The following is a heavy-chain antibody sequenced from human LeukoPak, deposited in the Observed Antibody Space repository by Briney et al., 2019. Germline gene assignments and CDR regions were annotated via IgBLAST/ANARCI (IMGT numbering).Heavy chain of an antibody. CDR1: GGSTSSFY. J-gene: IGHJ3*02. D-gene: IGHD7-27*01. CDR2: IYTSGST. V-gene: IGHV4-4*07. Sequence: PETLSLTCIVSGGSTSSFYWSWIRQPAGKGLEWIGRIYTSGSTNYNPSLKSRVTMSVDTSKNQFSLKLSSVTAADTAVYYCARAKGLGTDAFDIWGQGTMVTVSS. CDR3: ARAKGLGTDAFDI.